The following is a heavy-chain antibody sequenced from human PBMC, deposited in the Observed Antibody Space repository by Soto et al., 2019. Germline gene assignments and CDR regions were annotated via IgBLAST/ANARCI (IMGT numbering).Heavy chain of an antibody. D-gene: IGHD6-13*01. CDR3: ARDNSFIAADFLAYFDL. Sequence: QVQLVQSGAEVKKPGASVKVSCKASGYTFTSYGISWVRQAPGQGLEWMGWISAYNGNTNYAQKLQGRVTMTTDTSTSTAYMELRSLSSDDTAVYYCARDNSFIAADFLAYFDLRGRGTLVTVSS. CDR1: GYTFTSYG. V-gene: IGHV1-18*01. CDR2: ISAYNGNT. J-gene: IGHJ2*01.